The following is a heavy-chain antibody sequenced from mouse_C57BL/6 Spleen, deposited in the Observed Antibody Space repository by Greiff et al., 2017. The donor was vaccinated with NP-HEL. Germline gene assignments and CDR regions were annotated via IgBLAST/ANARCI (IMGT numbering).Heavy chain of an antibody. Sequence: VQLQQSGAELVRPGTSVKVSCKASGYAFTNYLIEWVKQRPGQGLEWIGVINPGSGGTNYNEKFKGKATLTADKSSSTAYMQLSSLTSEDSAVYFCATGTYYFDYWGQGTTLTVSS. V-gene: IGHV1-54*01. CDR1: GYAFTNYL. J-gene: IGHJ2*01. CDR3: ATGTYYFDY. CDR2: INPGSGGT. D-gene: IGHD4-1*01.